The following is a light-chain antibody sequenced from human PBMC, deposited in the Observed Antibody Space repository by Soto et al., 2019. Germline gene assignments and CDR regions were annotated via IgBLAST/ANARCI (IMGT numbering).Light chain of an antibody. V-gene: IGLV2-8*01. Sequence: QSALTQHPSASGSPGQSVTISCTGTSSDVGGYDFVSWYQQQPGKAPKLMIFEVTKRPSGVPDRFSGSKSGNTASLTVSGLLPEDEADYYCASYAGSNKVFGTGTKVTVL. CDR3: ASYAGSNKV. CDR2: EVT. J-gene: IGLJ1*01. CDR1: SSDVGGYDF.